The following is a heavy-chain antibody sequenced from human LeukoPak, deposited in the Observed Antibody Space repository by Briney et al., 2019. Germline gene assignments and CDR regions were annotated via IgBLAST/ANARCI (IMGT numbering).Heavy chain of an antibody. CDR2: IKQDGSEK. Sequence: GGSLRLSCAASGFTFSSYWMSWVRPAPGKGLEGVANIKQDGSEKYYVDSVKGRFTISRDNAKNSLYLQMNSLRAEDTAVYYCARVDSSSWYNLAYWGQGTLVTVSS. J-gene: IGHJ4*02. D-gene: IGHD6-13*01. CDR3: ARVDSSSWYNLAY. CDR1: GFTFSSYW. V-gene: IGHV3-7*01.